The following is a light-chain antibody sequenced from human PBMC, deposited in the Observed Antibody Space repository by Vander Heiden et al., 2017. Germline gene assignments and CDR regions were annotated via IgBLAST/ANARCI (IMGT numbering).Light chain of an antibody. CDR2: KAS. J-gene: IGKJ1*01. CDR3: QQYNSYPRT. CDR1: QSISSW. V-gene: IGKV1-5*03. Sequence: DIRVTQSPSTLSASVGDRVTITCRASQSISSWLAWYQQKPGKAPKLLIYKASSLESGVPSRFSGSGSGTDFTLTISSLQPDDVAIYYCQQYNSYPRTFGQGTKVEIK.